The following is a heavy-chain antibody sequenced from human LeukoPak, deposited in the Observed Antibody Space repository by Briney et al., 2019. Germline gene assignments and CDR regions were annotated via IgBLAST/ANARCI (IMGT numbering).Heavy chain of an antibody. D-gene: IGHD3-3*01. CDR2: IAHDGTR. CDR1: GGSIDSTNY. Sequence: SETLSLTCGVSGGSIDSTNYWSWVRRAPGKGLEWIGEIAHDGTRNYNPSLRSRVAMSFDRANHYFSLSLTAVTAADTALYYCARENTPFCPFAFWGQGVMVTVSS. J-gene: IGHJ4*02. V-gene: IGHV4-4*02. CDR3: ARENTPFCPFAF.